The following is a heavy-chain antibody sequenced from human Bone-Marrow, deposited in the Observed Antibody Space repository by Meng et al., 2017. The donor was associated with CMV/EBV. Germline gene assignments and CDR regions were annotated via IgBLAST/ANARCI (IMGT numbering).Heavy chain of an antibody. CDR3: AGGYYPYYGMDV. Sequence: SETLSLTCTVSGGSISSYYWSWIRQPPRKGLEWIGYIYYSGSTNYNPSLKSRVTISVDTSKNQFSLKLSSVTAADTAVYYCAGGYYPYYGMDVWGQGTTVTVSS. J-gene: IGHJ6*02. CDR1: GGSISSYY. V-gene: IGHV4-59*01. CDR2: IYYSGST. D-gene: IGHD3-22*01.